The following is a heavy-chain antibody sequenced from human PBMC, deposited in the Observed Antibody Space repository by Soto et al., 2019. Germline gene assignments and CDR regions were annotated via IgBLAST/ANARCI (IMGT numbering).Heavy chain of an antibody. CDR1: GFTFRSFT. Sequence: GSLRLSCAASGFTFRSFTMNWVRQAPGKGLEWVSTISSNSAYIYYTDALRGRFTISRDNAKNSLHLQMNSLRAEDTAVYYCARDASRDSSARGWFDPWGPGTLVTVSS. CDR2: ISSNSAYI. CDR3: ARDASRDSSARGWFDP. V-gene: IGHV3-21*01. D-gene: IGHD6-13*01. J-gene: IGHJ5*02.